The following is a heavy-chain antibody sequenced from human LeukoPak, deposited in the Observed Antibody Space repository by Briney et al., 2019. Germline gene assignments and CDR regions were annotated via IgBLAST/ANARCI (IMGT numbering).Heavy chain of an antibody. Sequence: SETLSLTCTASGGSVSSGSYYWRWIRQPPGKGLECIGYIYYSGSTNYNPSLKSRVTISVDTSKNQFSLKLSSVTAADTAVYYCARDGSGSYNWFDPWGQGTLVTVSS. D-gene: IGHD3-10*01. CDR1: GGSVSSGSYY. CDR3: ARDGSGSYNWFDP. CDR2: IYYSGST. J-gene: IGHJ5*02. V-gene: IGHV4-61*01.